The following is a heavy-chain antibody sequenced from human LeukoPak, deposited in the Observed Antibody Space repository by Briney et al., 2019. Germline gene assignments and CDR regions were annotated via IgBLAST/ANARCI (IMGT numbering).Heavy chain of an antibody. CDR2: ISDSGDRT. D-gene: IGHD4-23*01. V-gene: IGHV3-23*01. CDR1: GFTFNSYA. J-gene: IGHJ3*02. CDR3: ARPAVVTGVDAFDI. Sequence: GGSLRLSCAASGFTFNSYAMSWVRQAPGKGLEWVSGISDSGDRTYYADSVRGRFTISRDNSKNTLYLQMNGLRADDTAVYYCARPAVVTGVDAFDIWGQGTMVTVSS.